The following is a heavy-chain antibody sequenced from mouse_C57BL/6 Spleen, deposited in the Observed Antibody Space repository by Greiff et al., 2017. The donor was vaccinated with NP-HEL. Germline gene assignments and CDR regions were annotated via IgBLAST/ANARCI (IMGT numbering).Heavy chain of an antibody. CDR3: TGGNHWYFDV. V-gene: IGHV6-3*01. CDR1: GFTFSNYW. Sequence: EVQLVESGGGLVQPGGSMKLSCVASGFTFSNYWMNWVRQSPEKGLEWVAQIRLKSDNYATHYAESVKGRFTISRDDSKSSVYLQMNNLRAEDTGIYYCTGGNHWYFDVWGTGTTVTVSS. J-gene: IGHJ1*03. CDR2: IRLKSDNYAT. D-gene: IGHD2-1*01.